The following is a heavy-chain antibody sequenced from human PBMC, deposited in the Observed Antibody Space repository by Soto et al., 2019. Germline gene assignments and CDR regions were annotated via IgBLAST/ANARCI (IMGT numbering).Heavy chain of an antibody. Sequence: GGSLRLSCATSGFTFSNYWMHWVRQAPGKGPVWVSRINEDESNTNYADSVKGRFTISRDNAKNTLYLQMNSLRAEDTAVYYCARDQGITIFGVDWTFDYWGQGTLVTVSS. CDR2: INEDESNT. CDR3: ARDQGITIFGVDWTFDY. J-gene: IGHJ4*02. D-gene: IGHD3-3*01. CDR1: GFTFSNYW. V-gene: IGHV3-74*01.